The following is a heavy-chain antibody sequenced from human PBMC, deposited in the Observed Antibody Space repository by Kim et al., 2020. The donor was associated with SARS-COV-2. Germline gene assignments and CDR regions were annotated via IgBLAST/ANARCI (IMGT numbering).Heavy chain of an antibody. Sequence: GGSLRLSCAASGFTFSSYAMHWVRQAPGKGLEWVAVISYDGSNKYYADSVKGRFTISRDNSKNTLYLQMNSLRAEDTAVYYCARDEDDYGDYRFDYWGQGTLVTVSS. CDR1: GFTFSSYA. J-gene: IGHJ4*02. CDR2: ISYDGSNK. CDR3: ARDEDDYGDYRFDY. D-gene: IGHD4-17*01. V-gene: IGHV3-30*04.